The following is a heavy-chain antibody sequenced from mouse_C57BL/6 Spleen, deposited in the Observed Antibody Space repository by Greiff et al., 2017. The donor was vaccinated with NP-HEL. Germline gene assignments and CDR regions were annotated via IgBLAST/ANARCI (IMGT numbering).Heavy chain of an antibody. Sequence: QVQLQQPGAELVMPWASVKLSCKASGYTFTSYWMHWVKQRPGQGLEWIGEIDPSDSYTNYNQKFKGKSTLTVDKSSSTAYMQLSSLTSEDSAVYYCAFNWEGFAYWGQGTLVTVSA. CDR1: GYTFTSYW. J-gene: IGHJ3*01. CDR3: AFNWEGFAY. CDR2: IDPSDSYT. V-gene: IGHV1-69*01. D-gene: IGHD4-1*01.